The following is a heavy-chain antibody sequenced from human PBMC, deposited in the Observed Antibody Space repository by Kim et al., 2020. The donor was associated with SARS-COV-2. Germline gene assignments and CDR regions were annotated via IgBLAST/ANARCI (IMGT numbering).Heavy chain of an antibody. Sequence: YANLVEGRFTISRDNSKNTLYLQMNSLRAENTAVYYCAREGGDFRYFDLWGRGTLVTVSS. CDR3: AREGGDFRYFDL. D-gene: IGHD3-3*01. V-gene: IGHV3-33*01. J-gene: IGHJ2*01.